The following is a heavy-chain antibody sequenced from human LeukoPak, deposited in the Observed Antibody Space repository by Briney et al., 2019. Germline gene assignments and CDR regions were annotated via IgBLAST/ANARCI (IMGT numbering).Heavy chain of an antibody. CDR1: GYRFTSYG. V-gene: IGHV1-18*01. J-gene: IGHJ4*02. D-gene: IGHD5-24*01. Sequence: ASVKVSCKASGYRFTSYGISWVRPAPGQGLEWMGWISAYNVNTNNAQKLQGRVTMITDTSTSTAYMELRSLRPDDTAVYYCARDRDGYNEGDYWGQGTLVTVSS. CDR2: ISAYNVNT. CDR3: ARDRDGYNEGDY.